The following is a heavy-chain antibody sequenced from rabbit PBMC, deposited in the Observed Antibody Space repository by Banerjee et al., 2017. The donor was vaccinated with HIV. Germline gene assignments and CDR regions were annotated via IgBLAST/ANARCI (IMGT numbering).Heavy chain of an antibody. CDR2: IDTGDSDT. V-gene: IGHV1S45*01. CDR1: GFSLSRYW. Sequence: QEQLVESGGGLVQPEGSLTLTCKASGFSLSRYWICWVRQAPGKGLEWIGCIDTGDSDTYYASWAKGRFTISKTSSTTVTLQMTSLTAADTATYFCARGIESYAGYGLGLWGPGTLVTVS. D-gene: IGHD7-1*01. J-gene: IGHJ4*01. CDR3: ARGIESYAGYGLGL.